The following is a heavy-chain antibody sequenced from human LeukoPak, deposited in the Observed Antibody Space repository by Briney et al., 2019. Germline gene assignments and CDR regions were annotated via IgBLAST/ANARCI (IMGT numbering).Heavy chain of an antibody. CDR1: GGSISSSNW. CDR2: IYHSGST. J-gene: IGHJ4*02. CDR3: ARELGSYFSFDY. D-gene: IGHD3-10*01. Sequence: SETLSFTCAVSGGSISSSNWWSWVRQPPGKGLEWIGEIYHSGSTNYNPSLKSRVTISVDKSKNRFSLKLSSVTAADTAVYYCARELGSYFSFDYWGQETLVTVSS. V-gene: IGHV4-4*02.